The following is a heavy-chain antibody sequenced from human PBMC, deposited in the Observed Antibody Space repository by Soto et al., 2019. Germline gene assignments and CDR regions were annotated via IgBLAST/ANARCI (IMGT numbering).Heavy chain of an antibody. D-gene: IGHD4-17*01. CDR1: GFTFSSYG. CDR2: ISYEGSNK. Sequence: QVQLVESGGGVVQPGRSLRLSCAASGFTFSSYGMHWVRQAPGKGLEWVAVISYEGSNKYYADSVKGRFTISRDNSKNTLYLQMNSLRAEDTAVYYCAKDPLYGDYFDYWGQGTLVTVSS. J-gene: IGHJ4*02. V-gene: IGHV3-30*18. CDR3: AKDPLYGDYFDY.